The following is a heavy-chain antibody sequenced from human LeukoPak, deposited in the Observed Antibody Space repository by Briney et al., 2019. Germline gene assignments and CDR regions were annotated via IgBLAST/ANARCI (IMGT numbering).Heavy chain of an antibody. CDR1: GGSVSSYY. CDR3: ARVQYYNDSSGYDYYVYYMDV. V-gene: IGHV4-59*02. J-gene: IGHJ6*03. Sequence: SETLSLTCTVSGGSVSSYYWTWIRQPPGKGLEWIGYIYYSGSTNYNPSLKGRVTISVDTSKNQFSLKLSSVTAADTAVYYCARVQYYNDSSGYDYYVYYMDVWGKGTTVTISS. D-gene: IGHD3-22*01. CDR2: IYYSGST.